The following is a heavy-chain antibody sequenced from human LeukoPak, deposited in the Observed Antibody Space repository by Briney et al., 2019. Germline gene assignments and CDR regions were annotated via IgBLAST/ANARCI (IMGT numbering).Heavy chain of an antibody. CDR2: IYSGGST. CDR1: GFTVSSNY. D-gene: IGHD5-18*01. V-gene: IGHV3-66*01. CDR3: ARESPRGYRGFDY. Sequence: GGSLRLSCAASGFTVSSNYMSWVRQAPGKGLEWVSVIYSGGSTYYADSVKGRFTISRDNSKNTLYLQMNSLRAEDTAVYYCARESPRGYRGFDYWGQGTLVTVSS. J-gene: IGHJ4*02.